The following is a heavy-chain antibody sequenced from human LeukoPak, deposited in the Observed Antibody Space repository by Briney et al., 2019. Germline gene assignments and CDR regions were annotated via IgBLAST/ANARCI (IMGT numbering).Heavy chain of an antibody. J-gene: IGHJ6*03. V-gene: IGHV4-4*07. CDR3: ATFSSGWYPYYMDV. Sequence: SETLSLTCSVSGGSISSYEWSWIRQPAGNGLQWIGRFYTTGSTNYSPSLKSRVTMSVDTSKNQFSLKLSSVTAADTAVYYCATFSSGWYPYYMDVWGKGTTVTVSS. CDR1: GGSISSYE. D-gene: IGHD6-19*01. CDR2: FYTTGST.